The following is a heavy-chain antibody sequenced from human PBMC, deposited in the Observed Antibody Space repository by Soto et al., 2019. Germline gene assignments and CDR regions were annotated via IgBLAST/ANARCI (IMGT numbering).Heavy chain of an antibody. J-gene: IGHJ4*02. CDR3: NIGRWLRLRDPLTS. V-gene: IGHV3-30*03. D-gene: IGHD5-12*01. CDR1: GFTFSSYG. Sequence: GGSLRLSCAASGFTFSSYGMHWVRQAPGKGLEWVAVISYDGSNKYYADSVKGRFTISRDNSKNTLYLQMNSLRAEDTAVYYCNIGRWLRLRDPLTSWGQGTLVTVSS. CDR2: ISYDGSNK.